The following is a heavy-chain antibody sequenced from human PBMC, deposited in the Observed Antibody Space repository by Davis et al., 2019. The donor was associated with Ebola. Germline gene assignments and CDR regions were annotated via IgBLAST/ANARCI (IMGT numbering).Heavy chain of an antibody. J-gene: IGHJ6*02. D-gene: IGHD3-3*01. Sequence: GGSLRLSCAASGLTFSSYWMSWVRQAPGKGLEWVANINQDGSVQQYVDSVKGRFTISGDNARNSLYLQMDSLRDDDTAVYYCARRVTYYDSWNGDPVGGMDVWGQGTTVIVSS. CDR1: GLTFSSYW. CDR2: INQDGSVQ. V-gene: IGHV3-7*01. CDR3: ARRVTYYDSWNGDPVGGMDV.